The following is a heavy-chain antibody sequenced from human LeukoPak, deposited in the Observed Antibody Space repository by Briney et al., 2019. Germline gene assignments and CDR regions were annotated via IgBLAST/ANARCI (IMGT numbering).Heavy chain of an antibody. J-gene: IGHJ5*02. CDR2: IYYSGST. Sequence: SETLSLTCTVSGGSISSSSYYWGWIRQPPGKGLEWIGSIYYSGSTYYNPSLKSRVTISVDTSKNQFSLNLSSVTAADTAVYYCARDSDAVVPAVKGWFDPWGQGTLVTVSS. CDR3: ARDSDAVVPAVKGWFDP. CDR1: GGSISSSSYY. V-gene: IGHV4-39*07. D-gene: IGHD2-2*01.